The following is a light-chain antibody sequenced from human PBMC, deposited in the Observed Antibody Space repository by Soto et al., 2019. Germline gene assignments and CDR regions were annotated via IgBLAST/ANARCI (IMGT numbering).Light chain of an antibody. CDR3: AAWDCRLGGPA. J-gene: IGLJ2*01. CDR1: DSNIGSKY. Sequence: QSVLTQPPSASATPGQRVTISCSGSDSNIGSKYVYWYQQLPGTAPKLLMYRNNQRPSGVPDRFSGSKSGTSASLAINGLRSEDEADYYCAAWDCRLGGPAFGGGTKLTVL. V-gene: IGLV1-47*01. CDR2: RNN.